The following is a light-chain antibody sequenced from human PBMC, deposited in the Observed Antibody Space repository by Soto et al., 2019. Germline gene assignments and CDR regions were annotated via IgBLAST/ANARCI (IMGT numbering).Light chain of an antibody. V-gene: IGLV2-14*01. J-gene: IGLJ3*02. Sequence: QSALTQPASVSGSPGQSITISCTGTTSDVGGYNYVSWYQQHPGKAPKLMIYEVTTRPSGVSNRFFGSKSGNTASLTISGLQAEDEADYYCSSHTSSSTWVFGGGTQLTVL. CDR3: SSHTSSSTWV. CDR1: TSDVGGYNY. CDR2: EVT.